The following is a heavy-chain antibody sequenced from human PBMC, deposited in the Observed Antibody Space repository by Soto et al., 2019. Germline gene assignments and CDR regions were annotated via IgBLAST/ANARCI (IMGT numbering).Heavy chain of an antibody. Sequence: GGSLRLSCAASGFTFSDYYMSWIRQAPGKGLEWVSYISSGGSTIDYADSVKGRFTISRDNAKSSLYLQMNSLRAEDTAVYYCARVNGGYDSFMDYWGQGTLVTVSS. CDR3: ARVNGGYDSFMDY. J-gene: IGHJ4*02. CDR2: ISSGGSTI. CDR1: GFTFSDYY. D-gene: IGHD5-12*01. V-gene: IGHV3-11*01.